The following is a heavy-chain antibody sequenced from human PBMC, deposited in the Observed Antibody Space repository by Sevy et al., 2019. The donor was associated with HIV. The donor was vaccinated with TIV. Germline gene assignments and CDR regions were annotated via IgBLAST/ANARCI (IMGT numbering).Heavy chain of an antibody. CDR2: ICHSGRT. CDR3: ARASAGDRLDYYGLDV. Sequence: SETLSLTCTVSGFSISSGYYWGWIRQSPEKGLEWIGNICHSGRTCYKPSLKSRVTISVDTSKNQFSLKLISVTAADTALYYCARASAGDRLDYYGLDVWGQGTTVTVSS. D-gene: IGHD2-21*02. J-gene: IGHJ6*02. V-gene: IGHV4-38-2*02. CDR1: GFSISSGYY.